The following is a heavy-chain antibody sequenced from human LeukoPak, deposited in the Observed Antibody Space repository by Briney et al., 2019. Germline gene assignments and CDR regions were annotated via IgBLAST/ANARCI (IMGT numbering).Heavy chain of an antibody. V-gene: IGHV3-30*04. CDR1: GFTFNNYP. J-gene: IGHJ4*02. CDR2: IGYDGRFK. Sequence: PGGSLRLSCATSGFTFNNYPMHWVRQAPGKGLEWVAVIGYDGRFKFHADSVKGRFTISRDDSRNTLYLQMNSLRPEDTAVYYCARDPKTGSPDYFDYWGQGTLVTVST. D-gene: IGHD3-10*01. CDR3: ARDPKTGSPDYFDY.